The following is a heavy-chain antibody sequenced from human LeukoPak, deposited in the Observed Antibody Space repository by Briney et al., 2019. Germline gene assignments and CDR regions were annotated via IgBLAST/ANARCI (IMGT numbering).Heavy chain of an antibody. V-gene: IGHV1-69*13. CDR3: ARNEGGSYPLNWFDP. CDR2: IIPIFGTA. J-gene: IGHJ5*02. D-gene: IGHD1-26*01. CDR1: GGTFSSYA. Sequence: APVKVSCKASGGTFSSYAISWVRQAPGQGLEWMGGIIPIFGTANYAQKFQGRVTITADESTSTAYMELSSLRSEDTAVYYCARNEGGSYPLNWFDPWGQGTLVTVSS.